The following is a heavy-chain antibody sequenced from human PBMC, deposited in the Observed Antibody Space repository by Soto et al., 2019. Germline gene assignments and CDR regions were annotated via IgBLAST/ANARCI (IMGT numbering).Heavy chain of an antibody. J-gene: IGHJ3*02. CDR1: GFTFSSYG. CDR2: ISYDGSNK. V-gene: IGHV3-30*18. CDR3: AKAPTLRDSSGYYYGYAFDI. D-gene: IGHD3-22*01. Sequence: PGGSLRLSCAASGFTFSSYGMHWVRQAPGKGLEWVAVISYDGSNKYYADSVKGRFTISRDSSKNTLYLQMNSLRAEDTAVYYCAKAPTLRDSSGYYYGYAFDIWGQGTMVTVSS.